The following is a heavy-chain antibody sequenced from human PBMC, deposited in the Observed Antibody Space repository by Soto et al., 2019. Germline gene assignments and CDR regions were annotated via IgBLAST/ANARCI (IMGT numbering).Heavy chain of an antibody. Sequence: VGSLRLSCAASGFTFSSYAMSWVRQAPGKGLEWVSAISGSGGSTYYADSVKGRFTISRDNSKNTLYLQMNSLRAEDTAVYYCASPGAYYDFWNAPGINPFDYWGQGTLVTVSS. CDR3: ASPGAYYDFWNAPGINPFDY. D-gene: IGHD3-3*01. CDR2: ISGSGGST. CDR1: GFTFSSYA. V-gene: IGHV3-23*01. J-gene: IGHJ4*02.